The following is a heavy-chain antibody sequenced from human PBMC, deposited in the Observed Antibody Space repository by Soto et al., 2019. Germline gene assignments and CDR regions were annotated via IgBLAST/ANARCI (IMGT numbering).Heavy chain of an antibody. Sequence: SETLSLTCTVSGGSISSYYWSWIRQPPGKGLEWIGYIYYSGSTNYNPSLKSRVTISVDTSKNQFSLKLSSVTAADTAVYYCARRSDYWGQGTLVTVSS. CDR2: IYYSGST. V-gene: IGHV4-59*08. J-gene: IGHJ4*02. D-gene: IGHD1-26*01. CDR3: ARRSDY. CDR1: GGSISSYY.